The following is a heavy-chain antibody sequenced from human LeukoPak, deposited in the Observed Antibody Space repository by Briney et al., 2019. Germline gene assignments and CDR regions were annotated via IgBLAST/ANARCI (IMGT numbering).Heavy chain of an antibody. D-gene: IGHD5-18*01. CDR2: IYHSGST. V-gene: IGHV4-38-2*01. Sequence: SETLSLTCAVSGYSISSGYYWGWIRQPPGKGLEWIGSIYHSGSTYYNPSLKSRVTISVDPSKNQFSLKLSSVTAADTAVYYCARGSRAMADFDYWGQGTLVTVSS. J-gene: IGHJ4*02. CDR1: GYSISSGYY. CDR3: ARGSRAMADFDY.